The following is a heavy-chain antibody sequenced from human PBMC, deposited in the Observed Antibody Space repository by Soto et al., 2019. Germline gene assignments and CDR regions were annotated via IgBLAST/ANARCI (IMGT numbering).Heavy chain of an antibody. J-gene: IGHJ6*02. D-gene: IGHD3-3*01. V-gene: IGHV1-69*06. Sequence: QVQLVQSGAEVKKPGSSVKVSCKASGGTFSSYAISWVRQAPGQGLEWMGGIIPIFGTANYAQKFQGRVTITADKSKSIASMELSSLISEDTAVYYCAMAYYDFWCGYPRYYYGMDVWGQGTTVTVSS. CDR1: GGTFSSYA. CDR2: IIPIFGTA. CDR3: AMAYYDFWCGYPRYYYGMDV.